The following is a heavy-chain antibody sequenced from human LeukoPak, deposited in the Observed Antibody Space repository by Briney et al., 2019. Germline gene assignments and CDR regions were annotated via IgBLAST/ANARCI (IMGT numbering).Heavy chain of an antibody. CDR3: ASSGEGYCSSTSCYPSWFDP. CDR2: ISSSSSYT. J-gene: IGHJ5*02. V-gene: IGHV3-11*06. D-gene: IGHD2-2*01. CDR1: GFTFSDYY. Sequence: GGSLRLSCAASGFTFSDYYMSWIRQAPGKGLEWVSYISSSSSYTNYADSVKGRLTISRDNAKNSLYLQMNSLRAEDTAVYYCASSGEGYCSSTSCYPSWFDPWGQGTLVTVSS.